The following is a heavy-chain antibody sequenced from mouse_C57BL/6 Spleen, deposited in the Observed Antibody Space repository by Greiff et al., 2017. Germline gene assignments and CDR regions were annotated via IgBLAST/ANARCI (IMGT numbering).Heavy chain of an antibody. J-gene: IGHJ1*03. D-gene: IGHD1-1*01. V-gene: IGHV1-80*01. Sequence: VQLQESGAELVKPGASVKISCKASGYAFSSYWMNWVKQRPGKGLEWIGQIYPGDGDTNYNGKFKGKATLTADKSSSTAYMQLSSLTSEDSAVYFCADGSSYGYFDVWGTGTTVTVSS. CDR1: GYAFSSYW. CDR3: ADGSSYGYFDV. CDR2: IYPGDGDT.